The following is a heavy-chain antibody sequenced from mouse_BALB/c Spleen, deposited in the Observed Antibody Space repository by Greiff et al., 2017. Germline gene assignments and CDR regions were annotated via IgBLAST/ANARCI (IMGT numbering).Heavy chain of an antibody. D-gene: IGHD6-1*01. J-gene: IGHJ2*01. V-gene: IGHV14-1*02. Sequence: EVKLVESGAELVRPGALVKLSCKASGFTITDYYMHWVKQRPEQGLEWIGWIDPENGNTIYNPKFQGKARITADTSSNTAYLQLSSLTSEDTAVYYCASAPPSNYGGQGTTLTVSS. CDR2: IDPENGNT. CDR1: GFTITDYY. CDR3: ASAPPSNY.